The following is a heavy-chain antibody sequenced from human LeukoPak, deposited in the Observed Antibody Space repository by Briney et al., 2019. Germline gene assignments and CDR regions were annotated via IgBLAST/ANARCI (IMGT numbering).Heavy chain of an antibody. CDR3: ARGRRPPDTAMVYYYYYYMDV. V-gene: IGHV4-59*01. D-gene: IGHD5-18*01. Sequence: SETLSLTCTVSGGSISNKYWSWIRQPPGKGLEWIGYIYYSGSTNYNPSLKSRVTLSVDTSKNQFSLKLSSVTAADTAVYYCARGRRPPDTAMVYYYYYYMDVWGKGTTVTVSS. J-gene: IGHJ6*03. CDR2: IYYSGST. CDR1: GGSISNKY.